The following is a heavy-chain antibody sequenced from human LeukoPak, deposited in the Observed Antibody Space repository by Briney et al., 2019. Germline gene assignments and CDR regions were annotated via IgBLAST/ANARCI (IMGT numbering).Heavy chain of an antibody. CDR1: GGTFSSYA. D-gene: IGHD7-27*01. CDR3: ARKQLGMRDKADYYYYMDV. J-gene: IGHJ6*03. V-gene: IGHV1-69*05. CDR2: IIPIFGTA. Sequence: ASVKVSCKASGGTFSSYAISWVRQAPGQGLEWMGGIIPIFGTANYAQKFQGRVTITTDESTSTAYMELSSLRSEDTAVYYCARKQLGMRDKADYYYYMDVWGKGTMVTVSS.